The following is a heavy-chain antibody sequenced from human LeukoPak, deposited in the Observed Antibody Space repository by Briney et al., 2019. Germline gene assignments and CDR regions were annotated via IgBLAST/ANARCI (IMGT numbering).Heavy chain of an antibody. V-gene: IGHV3-30*03. CDR1: GFTFNRYT. CDR2: IFYDGSYK. CDR3: ARDFSGYDYNFDY. J-gene: IGHJ4*02. Sequence: GRYLRLSGAASGFTFNRYTMHWVPQAPGKGLERVAIIFYDGSYKYFADSVKGRFTISRDNSKNTLFLQMNSLISEDTAVYYCARDFSGYDYNFDYWGQGTLVTVSS. D-gene: IGHD5-12*01.